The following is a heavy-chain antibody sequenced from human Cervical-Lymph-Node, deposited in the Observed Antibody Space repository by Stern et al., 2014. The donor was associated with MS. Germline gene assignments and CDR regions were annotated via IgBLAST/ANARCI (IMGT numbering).Heavy chain of an antibody. Sequence: MQLVESGAEVKKPGSSVKVSCQASGGTLISYPISWVRQAPGQGLEWLGGLMPILGTSNYAHKFQGRVTITADESTTTIYMELRSLKSEDTAVYYCARHLGSHESGWFDPWGQGTLVTVSS. V-gene: IGHV1-69*01. CDR2: LMPILGTS. CDR1: GGTLISYP. D-gene: IGHD1-26*01. CDR3: ARHLGSHESGWFDP. J-gene: IGHJ5*02.